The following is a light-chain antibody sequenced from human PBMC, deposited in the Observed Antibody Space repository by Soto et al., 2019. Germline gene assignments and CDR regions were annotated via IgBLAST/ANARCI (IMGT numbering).Light chain of an antibody. V-gene: IGKV1-33*01. J-gene: IGKJ4*01. CDR3: QQYDDLLT. CDR2: DAS. CDR1: QDISNS. Sequence: DIQLTQSPPYLSASIGDRVTITCQASQDISNSLNWYQHKPGKAPNLLIFDASNLETGVPSRFSGSGSGTDFTFTISSLQPEDIATYYCQQYDDLLTFGGGNKVEIK.